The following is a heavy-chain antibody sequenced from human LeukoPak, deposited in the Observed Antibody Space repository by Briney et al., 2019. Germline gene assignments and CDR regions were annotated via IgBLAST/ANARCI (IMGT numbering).Heavy chain of an antibody. CDR3: ARDQIAAAGRYYFDS. CDR2: INPSGGST. V-gene: IGHV1-46*01. D-gene: IGHD6-13*01. Sequence: ASVKVSCKASGYTLTSYNINWVRQAPGQGLEWMGIINPSGGSTSYAQKFQGRVTMTRDTSTSTVYMELSSLRSEDTAVYYCARDQIAAAGRYYFDSWGRGTRVTVSS. CDR1: GYTLTSYN. J-gene: IGHJ4*02.